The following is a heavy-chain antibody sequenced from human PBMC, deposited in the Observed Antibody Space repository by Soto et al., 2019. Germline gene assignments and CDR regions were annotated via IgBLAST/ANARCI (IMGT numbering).Heavy chain of an antibody. J-gene: IGHJ4*02. V-gene: IGHV1-3*04. Sequence: QVHLVQSGAEVKKHGASVKISCQASGYTFTSYAINWVRQAPGQRLEWMGWINTDHGNTKDSQKFQGRVTITRDTPASTAYMELRSLRSEDTAVYYCARTDVDGGYAYWGQGTLVTVSS. CDR3: ARTDVDGGYAY. CDR1: GYTFTSYA. D-gene: IGHD5-12*01. CDR2: INTDHGNT.